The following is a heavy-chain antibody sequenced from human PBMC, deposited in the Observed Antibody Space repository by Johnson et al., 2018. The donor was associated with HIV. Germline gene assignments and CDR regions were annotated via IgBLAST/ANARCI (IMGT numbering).Heavy chain of an antibody. V-gene: IGHV3-53*01. D-gene: IGHD1-7*01. CDR1: GFTVSSNY. CDR2: IYSGGTT. J-gene: IGHJ3*02. CDR3: ARDRIPYNWNYEGDAFDI. Sequence: VQLVESGGGLIQPGGSLRLSCAASGFTVSSNYMSWVRQAPGKGLEWVSVIYSGGTTYYADSVKGRFTISRDNSKNTLYLQMNSLRAEDTAVYYCARDRIPYNWNYEGDAFDIWGQGTMVTVSS.